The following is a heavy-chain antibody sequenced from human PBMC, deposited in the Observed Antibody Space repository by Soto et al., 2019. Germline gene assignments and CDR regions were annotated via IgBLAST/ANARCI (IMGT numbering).Heavy chain of an antibody. Sequence: EEQLVQSGAEVKKPGDSLKISCTGSVYNFGIYWIGWVRQIPGKGPEWMGFIYPGDSDTTYSPSFQGQVTISADKSINTAYLQWSSLKASDTAIYYCARRGSRHDYHMDICGDGTTVTVSS. CDR2: IYPGDSDT. V-gene: IGHV5-51*03. CDR1: VYNFGIYW. D-gene: IGHD3-10*01. CDR3: ARRGSRHDYHMDI. J-gene: IGHJ6*03.